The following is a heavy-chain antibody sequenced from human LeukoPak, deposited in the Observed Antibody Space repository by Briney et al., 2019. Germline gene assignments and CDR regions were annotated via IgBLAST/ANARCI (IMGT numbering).Heavy chain of an antibody. V-gene: IGHV3-7*01. CDR3: ARDGITMRILEY. D-gene: IGHD3-10*01. J-gene: IGHJ4*02. CDR2: IRQDESER. Sequence: PGGSLRLSCEGSGFSFSSYWMTWVRQLPGKGPEWVANIRQDESERYFADSVKGRFTISRDNAKKSVYLHMSSLRAEDTAVYYCARDGITMRILEYWGQGTLVTVSS. CDR1: GFSFSSYW.